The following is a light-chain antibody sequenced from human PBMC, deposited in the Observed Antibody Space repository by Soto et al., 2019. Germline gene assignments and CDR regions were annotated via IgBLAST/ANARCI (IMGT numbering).Light chain of an antibody. V-gene: IGKV3-15*01. CDR2: GAS. CDR1: QSVSID. J-gene: IGKJ2*01. CDR3: QQYNDWPPGT. Sequence: EIVMTQSPATLSVSPGERATLSCRASQSVSIDLAWYQQKLGQAPRLLIYGASTRATGIPARFSGSGSGTEFTLTISSLQSEDFAVYYCQQYNDWPPGTFGQGTKLEIK.